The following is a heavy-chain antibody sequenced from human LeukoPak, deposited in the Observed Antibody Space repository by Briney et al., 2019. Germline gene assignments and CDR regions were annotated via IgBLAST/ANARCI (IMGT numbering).Heavy chain of an antibody. D-gene: IGHD1-26*01. CDR3: ARRSEVGALHYFDY. V-gene: IGHV4-59*08. Sequence: SETLSLTRTVSGGSISSYYWSWIRQPPGKGLEWIGYIYYSGSTNYNPSLKSRVTISVDTSKNQFSLKLSSVTAADTAVYYCARRSEVGALHYFDYWGRGTLVTVSS. CDR2: IYYSGST. CDR1: GGSISSYY. J-gene: IGHJ4*01.